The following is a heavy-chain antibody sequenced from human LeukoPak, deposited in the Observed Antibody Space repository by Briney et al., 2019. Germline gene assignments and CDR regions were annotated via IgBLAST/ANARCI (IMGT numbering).Heavy chain of an antibody. D-gene: IGHD6-13*01. CDR1: GFTFSSYE. CDR2: ISSSGTTI. Sequence: GGSLRLSCAASGFTFSSYEMNWVRQAPGKGLEWVSYISSSGTTIYYADSVKGRFTISRDNAKNSLYLQMNSLRAADTAVYYCARVGYSNRWYLDCWGQGTLVTVSS. CDR3: ARVGYSNRWYLDC. J-gene: IGHJ4*02. V-gene: IGHV3-48*03.